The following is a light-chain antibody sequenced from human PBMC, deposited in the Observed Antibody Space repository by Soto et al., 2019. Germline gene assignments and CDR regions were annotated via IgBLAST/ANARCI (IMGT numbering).Light chain of an antibody. J-gene: IGKJ4*01. CDR1: QSVSSSF. V-gene: IGKV3-20*01. CDR2: GAS. CDR3: QQYGSSPLT. Sequence: PGERATLSCRASQSVSSSFLAWYQQKPGQAPRLLIYGASSRATGIPDRFSGSGSGTDFTLTISRLEPEDVAVYYCQQYGSSPLTFGGGTKAEIK.